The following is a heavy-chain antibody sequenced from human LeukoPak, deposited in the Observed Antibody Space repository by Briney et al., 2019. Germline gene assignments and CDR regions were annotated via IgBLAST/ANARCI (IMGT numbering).Heavy chain of an antibody. Sequence: GGSLRLSCAVSGFTVSSIYMSWVRQAPGKGLEWVSFIYSDGNTYYGDSVKGRFTLSRDSSRNTLYLQMNSLTVDDTAVYYCAGDTHSSSWYNHWGREPWSPSPQ. J-gene: IGHJ5*02. V-gene: IGHV3-53*01. D-gene: IGHD6-19*01. CDR3: AGDTHSSSWYNH. CDR2: IYSDGNT. CDR1: GFTVSSIY.